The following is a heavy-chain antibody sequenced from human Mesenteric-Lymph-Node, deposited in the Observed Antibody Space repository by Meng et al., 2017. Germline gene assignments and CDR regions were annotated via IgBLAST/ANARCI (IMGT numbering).Heavy chain of an antibody. Sequence: SETLSLTCTVSGGSISSSSYYWGWIRQPPGKGLEWIGSIYYSGSTYYNPSLKSRVTISVDTSKNQFSLKLSSVTAADTAVYYCARSGWYGVYYWGQGTLVTVSS. V-gene: IGHV4-39*07. CDR2: IYYSGST. J-gene: IGHJ4*02. CDR3: ARSGWYGVYY. D-gene: IGHD6-19*01. CDR1: GGSISSSSYY.